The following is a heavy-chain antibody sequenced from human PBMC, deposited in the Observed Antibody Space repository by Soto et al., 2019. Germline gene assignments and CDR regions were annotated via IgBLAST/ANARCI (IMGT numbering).Heavy chain of an antibody. CDR2: IIPIFGTA. V-gene: IGHV1-69*13. D-gene: IGHD3-3*01. CDR1: GGTFSSYA. CDR3: ARECIKIFGVVIHTRGWFDP. J-gene: IGHJ5*02. Sequence: SVKVSCKASGGTFSSYAISWVRQAPGQGLEWMGGIIPIFGTANYAQKFQGRVTITADESTSTAYMELSSLRSEDTAVYYCARECIKIFGVVIHTRGWFDPWGQGTLVTVSS.